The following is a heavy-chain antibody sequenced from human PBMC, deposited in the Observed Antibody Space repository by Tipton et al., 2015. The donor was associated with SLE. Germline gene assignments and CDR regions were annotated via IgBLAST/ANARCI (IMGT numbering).Heavy chain of an antibody. CDR3: ATIALAAAGSGWFDP. CDR2: INHSGST. D-gene: IGHD6-13*01. V-gene: IGHV4-34*01. CDR1: GGSISAYY. J-gene: IGHJ5*02. Sequence: TLSLTCAVYGGSISAYYWSWIRQPPGKGLEWIGEINHSGSTNYNPSLKSRVTISVDTSKNQFSLKLSSVTAADTAVYYCATIALAAAGSGWFDPWGQGTLVTVSS.